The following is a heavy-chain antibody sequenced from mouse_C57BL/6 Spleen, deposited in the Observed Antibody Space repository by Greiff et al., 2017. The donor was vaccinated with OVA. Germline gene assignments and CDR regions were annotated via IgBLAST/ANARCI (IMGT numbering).Heavy chain of an antibody. Sequence: QVQLQQSDAALVKPGASVKISCKVSGYTFTDHTIHWMKQRPEQGLEWIGYIYPRDGSTKYNEKFKGKATLTEDKSSSTAYMQLNSLASEDAAVYFCAELRDYAMDYWGQGTSVTVSS. CDR2: IYPRDGST. CDR1: GYTFTDHT. J-gene: IGHJ4*01. CDR3: AELRDYAMDY. V-gene: IGHV1-78*01. D-gene: IGHD2-4*01.